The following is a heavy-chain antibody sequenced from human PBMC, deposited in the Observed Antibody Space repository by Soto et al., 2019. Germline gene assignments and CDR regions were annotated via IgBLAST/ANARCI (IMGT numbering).Heavy chain of an antibody. CDR2: ISAYNGNT. V-gene: IGHV1-18*01. CDR3: ARNYVGDAFDI. Sequence: ASVKVSCKASGYTFISYGISWLRQAPGQGLEWMGWISAYNGNTNYAQKLQDRVTMTTDTSTSTAYMELRSLRSDDTALYYCARNYVGDAFDIWGQGTMVTVSS. D-gene: IGHD1-7*01. CDR1: GYTFISYG. J-gene: IGHJ3*02.